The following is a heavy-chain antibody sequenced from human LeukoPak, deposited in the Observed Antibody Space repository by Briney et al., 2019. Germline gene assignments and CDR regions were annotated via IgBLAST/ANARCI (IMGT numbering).Heavy chain of an antibody. J-gene: IGHJ4*02. CDR3: ARSGDYSIFDY. V-gene: IGHV3-66*01. Sequence: GGSLRLSCAASGFTVSSNYMSWVRQAPGKGLEWVPVIYSGGSTYYADSVKGRFTISRDNSKNTLYLQMNSLRAEDTAVYYCARSGDYSIFDYWGQGTLVTVSS. CDR2: IYSGGST. CDR1: GFTVSSNY. D-gene: IGHD4-17*01.